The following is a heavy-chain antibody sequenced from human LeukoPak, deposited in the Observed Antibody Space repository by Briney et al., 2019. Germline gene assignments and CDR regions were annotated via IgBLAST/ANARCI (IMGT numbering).Heavy chain of an antibody. Sequence: SETLSLTCTVSGGSISASSYYWGWIRQPPGKDLEWIGSIYYSGSAYYNPSLKSRVTISVDTSKNQFSLMLISVAAADAAVYYCARADGTTVTADYWGQGTLVTVSS. CDR1: GGSISASSYY. CDR2: IYYSGSA. D-gene: IGHD4-17*01. CDR3: ARADGTTVTADY. J-gene: IGHJ4*02. V-gene: IGHV4-39*07.